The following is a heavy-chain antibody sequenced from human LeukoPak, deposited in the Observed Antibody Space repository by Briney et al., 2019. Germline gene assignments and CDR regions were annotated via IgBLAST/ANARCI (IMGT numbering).Heavy chain of an antibody. CDR1: GYTFTSYD. D-gene: IGHD1-26*01. J-gene: IGHJ4*02. CDR3: ASIGSGSYYGGYDC. Sequence: ASVKVSCKASGYTFTSYDINWVRQAPGQGLEWVGRINPNSGGTNYAQNFQGRVTMTRDTSISTGYMELSSLRSDDTAVYYCASIGSGSYYGGYDCWGQGTLVTVSS. CDR2: INPNSGGT. V-gene: IGHV1-2*06.